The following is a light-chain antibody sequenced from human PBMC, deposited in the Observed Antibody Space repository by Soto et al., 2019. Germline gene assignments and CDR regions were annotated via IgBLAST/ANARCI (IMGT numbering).Light chain of an antibody. J-gene: IGKJ2*01. CDR2: GAS. CDR1: QTISSN. V-gene: IGKV3-15*01. Sequence: EIVMTQSPATLSVSPGERATLSCRASQTISSNLAWYQQKPGQAPRLLIHGASTRATGVPARFSGSGSGTEFTLTITSLRSEDFAVYYCQQYHNWPPQYTFGQGTKLQIK. CDR3: QQYHNWPPQYT.